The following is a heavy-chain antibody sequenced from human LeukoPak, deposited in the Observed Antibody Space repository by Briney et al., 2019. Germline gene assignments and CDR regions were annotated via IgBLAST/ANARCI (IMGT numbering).Heavy chain of an antibody. CDR1: SGSISSSSYY. CDR3: ARHQTYYDSSGYTFLSYFDY. V-gene: IGHV4-39*01. J-gene: IGHJ4*02. Sequence: SETLSLTCTVSSGSISSSSYYWGWIRQPPGKGLEWIGSIYYSGSTYYNPSLKSRVTISVDTSKNQFSLKLSSVTAADTAVYYCARHQTYYDSSGYTFLSYFDYWGQGTLVTVSS. D-gene: IGHD3-22*01. CDR2: IYYSGST.